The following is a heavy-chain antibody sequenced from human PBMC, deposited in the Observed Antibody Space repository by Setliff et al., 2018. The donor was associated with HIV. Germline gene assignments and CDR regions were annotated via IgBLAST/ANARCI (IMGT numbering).Heavy chain of an antibody. Sequence: GASVKVSCKASGYTFTSYYMHWVRQAPGQGLEWMGWMNPNSGNTGYAQKFQGRVTIIRDTSATTAYMELSSLRSEDTAVYYCAKDFTTNGWRRAFDYWGQGTLVTVSS. V-gene: IGHV1-8*03. CDR2: MNPNSGNT. J-gene: IGHJ4*02. CDR1: GYTFTSYY. D-gene: IGHD6-19*01. CDR3: AKDFTTNGWRRAFDY.